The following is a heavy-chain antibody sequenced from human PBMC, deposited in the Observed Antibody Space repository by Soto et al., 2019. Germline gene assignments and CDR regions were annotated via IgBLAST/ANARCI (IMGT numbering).Heavy chain of an antibody. CDR2: IYYSGST. V-gene: IGHV4-59*08. CDR3: ARHLIDYSNYYYYYYYMDV. D-gene: IGHD4-4*01. CDR1: GGSISSYY. J-gene: IGHJ6*03. Sequence: SETLSLTCTVSGGSISSYYWSWIRQPPGKGLEWIGYIYYSGSTNYNPSLKSRVTISVDTSKNQFSLKLSSVTAADTAVYYCARHLIDYSNYYYYYYYMDVWGKGTTVTVSS.